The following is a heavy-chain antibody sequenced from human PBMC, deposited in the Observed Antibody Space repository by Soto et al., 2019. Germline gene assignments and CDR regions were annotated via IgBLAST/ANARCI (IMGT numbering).Heavy chain of an antibody. CDR3: ARGYRNVDY. J-gene: IGHJ4*02. V-gene: IGHV3-30-3*01. CDR1: GFPFSNYA. CDR2: ISNDENDK. Sequence: GGSLRLSXAASGFPFSNYAMHWVRQAPGKGLEWVALISNDENDKLYPDSVKGRFTISRDNSKNTLYLQVDSLRSEDTAVYYCARGYRNVDYWGQGTLVTVS. D-gene: IGHD1-1*01.